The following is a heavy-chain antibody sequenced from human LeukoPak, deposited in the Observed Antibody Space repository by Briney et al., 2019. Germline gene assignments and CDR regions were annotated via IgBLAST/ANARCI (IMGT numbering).Heavy chain of an antibody. Sequence: PSQTLSLTCTVSGGSISSGDYYWSWIRQPPGKGLEWIGYIYYSGSTYYNPSLKSRVTISVDTSKNQFSLKLSSVTAADTAVYYCAGSGYSYGLGAFDIWGQGTMVTVS. CDR3: AGSGYSYGLGAFDI. J-gene: IGHJ3*02. V-gene: IGHV4-30-4*01. CDR1: GGSISSGDYY. CDR2: IYYSGST. D-gene: IGHD5-18*01.